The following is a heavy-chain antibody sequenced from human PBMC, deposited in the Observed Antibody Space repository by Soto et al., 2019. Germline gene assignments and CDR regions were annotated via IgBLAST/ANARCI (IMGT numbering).Heavy chain of an antibody. V-gene: IGHV4-39*01. D-gene: IGHD5-12*01. CDR3: ARHYSGYDSDY. J-gene: IGHJ4*02. Sequence: SETLSLTCTVSGGSISSSSYYWGWIRQPPGKGLEWIGSIYYSGSTYYNPSLKSRVTISVDTSKNQFSLKLSSVTAADTAVYYCARHYSGYDSDYWGQGTLVTVSS. CDR2: IYYSGST. CDR1: GGSISSSSYY.